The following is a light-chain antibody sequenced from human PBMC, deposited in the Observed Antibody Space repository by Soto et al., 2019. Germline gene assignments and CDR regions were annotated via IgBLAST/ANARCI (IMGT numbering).Light chain of an antibody. CDR3: QQPYNWLPLT. V-gene: IGKV3-11*01. Sequence: EIVLTQSPATLPLSPGERATLSCRASQSVSSYLAWYQQKPGQAPWLLIYDASNRATGIPARFRRSGCGTDFTLTISSLEPEDLAVYFCQQPYNWLPLTFGGGTKVEIK. CDR2: DAS. J-gene: IGKJ4*01. CDR1: QSVSSY.